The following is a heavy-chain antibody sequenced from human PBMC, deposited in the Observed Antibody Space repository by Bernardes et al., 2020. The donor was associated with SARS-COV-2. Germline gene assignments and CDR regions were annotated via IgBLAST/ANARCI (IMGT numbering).Heavy chain of an antibody. V-gene: IGHV1-18*04. CDR2: ISGYNGNT. D-gene: IGHD2-15*01. CDR3: ARVEGFCSGGTCFSLFYFDH. J-gene: IGHJ4*02. CDR1: GYTYTTYG. Sequence: ASVKVSCKASGYTYTTYGIGWVRQAPGHGLEWLGWISGYNGNTNYARHLQGRITMTSDLSTKTAFMELRRLRSDDTAVYYCARVEGFCSGGTCFSLFYFDHWGQGTLVSVSS.